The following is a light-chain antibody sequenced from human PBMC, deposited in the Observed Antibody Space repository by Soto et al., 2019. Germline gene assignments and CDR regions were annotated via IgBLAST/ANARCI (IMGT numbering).Light chain of an antibody. Sequence: QSALTQPASVSGSPGQSITISCTGTSSDVGSYNLVSWYQQHPGKAPKLMIYEVSKRPSGVSNRFSGSKSGNTASLTISGLQAEDEADYYCCSYAVRVFGTGTKVTVL. CDR1: SSDVGSYNL. CDR2: EVS. V-gene: IGLV2-23*02. CDR3: CSYAVRV. J-gene: IGLJ1*01.